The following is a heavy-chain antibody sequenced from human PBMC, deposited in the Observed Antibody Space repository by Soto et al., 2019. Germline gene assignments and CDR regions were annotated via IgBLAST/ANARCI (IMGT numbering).Heavy chain of an antibody. CDR1: GYTFTSYG. CDR2: ISAYNGNT. CDR3: ARDITGTTGNWFDP. V-gene: IGHV1-18*01. D-gene: IGHD1-7*01. Sequence: ASVKVSCKASGYTFTSYGISWVRQAPGQGLEWMGWISAYNGNTNYAQKLQGRVTMTTDTSTSTAYMELRSLRYDDTAVYYCARDITGTTGNWFDPWGQGTLVTVSS. J-gene: IGHJ5*02.